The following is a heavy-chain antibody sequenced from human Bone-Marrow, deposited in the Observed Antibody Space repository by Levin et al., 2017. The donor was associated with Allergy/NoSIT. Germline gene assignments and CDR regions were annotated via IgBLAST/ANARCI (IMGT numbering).Heavy chain of an antibody. D-gene: IGHD6-6*01. V-gene: IGHV1-18*01. Sequence: GASVKVSCKASGYMFTSHGVTWMRQAPGQGLEWLGYISVYNGKTHYPQKFQDRVTMTADTSTSTAYMELRSLTSGDTAVYYCARKPNPEYYGFDVWGQGTVVTVSS. CDR2: ISVYNGKT. J-gene: IGHJ3*01. CDR1: GYMFTSHG. CDR3: ARKPNPEYYGFDV.